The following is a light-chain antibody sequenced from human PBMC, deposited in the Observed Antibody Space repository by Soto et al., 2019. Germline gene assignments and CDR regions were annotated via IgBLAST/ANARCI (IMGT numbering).Light chain of an antibody. CDR1: QSLLHSNGYNY. V-gene: IGKV2-28*01. Sequence: DIVMTQSPLSLPVTPGEPASISCRSSQSLLHSNGYNYLDWYLQKPGQSPQLLIYLGSNRASGVPDRLSGSGSGPDFTLKISRVEAEDVGVYCCMQALQTPYTFGQGTKLEIK. J-gene: IGKJ2*01. CDR3: MQALQTPYT. CDR2: LGS.